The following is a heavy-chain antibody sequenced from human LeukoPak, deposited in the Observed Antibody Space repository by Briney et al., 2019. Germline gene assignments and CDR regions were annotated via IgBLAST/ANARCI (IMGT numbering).Heavy chain of an antibody. J-gene: IGHJ4*02. Sequence: GGSLRLSCAASGFTFSSYAMSWVRQAPGKGLEWVSAISGSGGSTYYADSVKGRFTISRDNYKNTLYLQMNSLRAEDTAVYYCANLGGSCYSGCDYWGQGTLVTVSS. CDR2: ISGSGGST. CDR3: ANLGGSCYSGCDY. V-gene: IGHV3-23*01. CDR1: GFTFSSYA. D-gene: IGHD2-15*01.